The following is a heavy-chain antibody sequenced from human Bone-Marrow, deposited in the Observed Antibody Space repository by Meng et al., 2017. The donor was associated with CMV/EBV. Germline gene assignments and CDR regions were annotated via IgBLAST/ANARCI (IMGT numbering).Heavy chain of an antibody. D-gene: IGHD2-21*01. V-gene: IGHV3-7*01. CDR2: IKQDGSEK. CDR1: GFTFTSYP. CDR3: AKSLATYCADY. J-gene: IGHJ4*02. Sequence: GESLKISCAASGFTFTSYPMSWVRQAPGKGLEWVANIKQDGSEKYYVDSVKGRFTISRDNAKNSLYLQMNSLRAEDTAVYYCAKSLATYCADYWGQGTLVTVSS.